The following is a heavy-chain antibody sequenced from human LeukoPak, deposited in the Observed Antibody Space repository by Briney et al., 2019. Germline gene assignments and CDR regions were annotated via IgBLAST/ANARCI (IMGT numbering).Heavy chain of an antibody. CDR1: GGSISSYY. V-gene: IGHV4-59*01. D-gene: IGHD1-26*01. J-gene: IGHJ4*02. CDR2: IYYSGKT. Sequence: PSETLSLTCTVSGGSISSYYWSWIRQPPGKGLEWIGYIYYSGKTNYNPSLKSRVTISVDTSKNQFSLKLSSVTAADTAMYYCARYRYSTDFFDYWGQGTLVTVSS. CDR3: ARYRYSTDFFDY.